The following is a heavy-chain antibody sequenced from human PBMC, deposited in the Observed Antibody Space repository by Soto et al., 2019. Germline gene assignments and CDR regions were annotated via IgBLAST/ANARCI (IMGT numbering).Heavy chain of an antibody. Sequence: GWSLWLSFAASGLTFSSYWMNWVRQAPGKGLECVANINQDGNEDNLLDSVKGRFTISRDNAKNSLFLQMNSLRVDDTAVYYCARTGDGHHDFLDYWGQGALVTVSS. D-gene: IGHD1-1*01. V-gene: IGHV3-7*01. J-gene: IGHJ4*02. CDR2: INQDGNED. CDR3: ARTGDGHHDFLDY. CDR1: GLTFSSYW.